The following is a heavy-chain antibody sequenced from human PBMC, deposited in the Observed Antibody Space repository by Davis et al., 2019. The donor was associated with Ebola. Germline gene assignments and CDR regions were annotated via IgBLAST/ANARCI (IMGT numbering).Heavy chain of an antibody. D-gene: IGHD3-10*01. CDR2: IYYSGST. CDR3: ARTIKGLLWFGESQGDY. J-gene: IGHJ4*02. V-gene: IGHV4-38-2*02. Sequence: SETLSLTCTVSNFSISSGYFWGWIRQSPGKGLEWIGSIYYSGSTYYNPSLKSRVTISVDTSKNQFSLKLSSVTAADTAVYYCARTIKGLLWFGESQGDYWGQGTLVTVSS. CDR1: NFSISSGYF.